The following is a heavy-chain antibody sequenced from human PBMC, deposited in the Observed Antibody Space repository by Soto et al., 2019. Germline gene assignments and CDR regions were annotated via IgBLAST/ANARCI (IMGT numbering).Heavy chain of an antibody. CDR3: ARKGGIRSGSSSWYYYYYYGMDV. CDR2: ISAYNGNT. V-gene: IGHV1-18*04. CDR1: GYTFTSYG. J-gene: IGHJ6*02. Sequence: ASVKVSCKASGYTFTSYGISWVRQAPGQGLEWMGWISAYNGNTNYAQKFQGRVTITADESTSTAYVELSSLRSEDTAVYYCARKGGIRSGSSSWYYYYYYGMDVWGQGTTVTVSS. D-gene: IGHD6-13*01.